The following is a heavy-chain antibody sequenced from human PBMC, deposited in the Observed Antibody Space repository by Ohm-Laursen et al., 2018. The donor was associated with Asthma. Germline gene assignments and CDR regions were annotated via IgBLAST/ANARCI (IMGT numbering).Heavy chain of an antibody. Sequence: SDTLSLTCTVSGGSVSSGSYYWSWIRQPPGKGLEWIGYIYYSGSTNYNPSLKSRVTISVDTSKNQFSLKLSSVTAADTAVYYCARVRRITMIVVDPRGTFDIWGQGTMVTVSS. CDR1: GGSVSSGSYY. CDR2: IYYSGST. V-gene: IGHV4-61*01. D-gene: IGHD3-22*01. J-gene: IGHJ3*02. CDR3: ARVRRITMIVVDPRGTFDI.